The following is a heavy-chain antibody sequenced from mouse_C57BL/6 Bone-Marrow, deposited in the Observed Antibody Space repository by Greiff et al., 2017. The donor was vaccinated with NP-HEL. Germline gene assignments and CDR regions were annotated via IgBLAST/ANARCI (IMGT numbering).Heavy chain of an antibody. Sequence: QVQLQQSGAELVRPGASVKMSCKASGYTFTSYYMHWVKQTPRQGLEWIGAIYPGNGDTSYNQKFKGKATLTVDKSSSTAYMQLSSLTSEDSAVYFCARSGGIGDSSGYWGQGTTLTVSS. J-gene: IGHJ2*01. CDR3: ARSGGIGDSSGY. V-gene: IGHV1-12*01. CDR1: GYTFTSYY. CDR2: IYPGNGDT. D-gene: IGHD3-2*02.